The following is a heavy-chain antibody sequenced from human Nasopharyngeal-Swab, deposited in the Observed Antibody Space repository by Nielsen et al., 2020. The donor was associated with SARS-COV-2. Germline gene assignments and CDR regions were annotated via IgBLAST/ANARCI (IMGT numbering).Heavy chain of an antibody. CDR2: IKTKADGGTA. Sequence: GESLKISCAASGFSLSDAWMNWVRQAPGKGLGCVGRIKTKADGGTAEYAAAVKGRFTISRDDPTNTLYLQLNSLKTEDTAVYYCSRGGHDYWGQGTLVTVSS. J-gene: IGHJ4*02. V-gene: IGHV3-15*07. D-gene: IGHD3-10*01. CDR1: GFSLSDAW. CDR3: SRGGHDY.